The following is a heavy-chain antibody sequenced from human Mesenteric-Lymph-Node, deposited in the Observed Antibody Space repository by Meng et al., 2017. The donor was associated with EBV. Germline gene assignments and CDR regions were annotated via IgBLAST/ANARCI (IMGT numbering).Heavy chain of an antibody. J-gene: IGHJ4*02. CDR3: RVWLSGLDSDY. Sequence: EVAVVGCGGGLVQPGGSLRLSCAASGFTFSDYAMSWVRQAPGKGLEWVSVVYGGTTAYYADSVRGRFIISTDSSKNTLYLQMNSLRADDTAVYFCRVWLSGLDSDYWGQGTLVTVSS. CDR2: VYGGTTA. V-gene: IGHV3-66*01. CDR1: GFTFSDYA. D-gene: IGHD3-22*01.